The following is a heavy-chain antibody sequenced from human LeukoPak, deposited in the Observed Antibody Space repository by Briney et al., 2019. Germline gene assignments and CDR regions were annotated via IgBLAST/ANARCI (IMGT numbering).Heavy chain of an antibody. Sequence: PSETLSLTCTVSGGSISGYYWSWVRQPAGKGLEWIGRIHTNDGTNFNPSLKSRVTMSLDTSENQFSLKLTSVTAADTAVYYCARGAATYDFQYWGQGTLVAVSS. J-gene: IGHJ1*01. CDR3: ARGAATYDFQY. CDR2: IHTNDGT. V-gene: IGHV4-4*07. CDR1: GGSISGYY. D-gene: IGHD6-25*01.